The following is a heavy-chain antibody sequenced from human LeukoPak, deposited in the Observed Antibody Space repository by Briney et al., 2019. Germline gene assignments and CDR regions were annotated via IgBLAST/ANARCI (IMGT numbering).Heavy chain of an antibody. D-gene: IGHD6-13*01. CDR1: GFTVSSNY. V-gene: IGHV3-66*01. CDR3: AKNLEAAAGPSDY. J-gene: IGHJ4*02. Sequence: GGSLRLSCAASGFTVSSNYMSWVRQAPGKGLEWVSVIYSGGSTYYADSVKGRFTISRDNSKNTLYLQMNSLRAEDTAVYYCAKNLEAAAGPSDYWGQGTLVTVSS. CDR2: IYSGGST.